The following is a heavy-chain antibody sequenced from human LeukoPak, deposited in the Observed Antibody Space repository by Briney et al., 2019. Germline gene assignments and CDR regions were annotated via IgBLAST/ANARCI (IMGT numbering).Heavy chain of an antibody. CDR2: IYYSGST. CDR1: GYSISSGYY. Sequence: SETLSLTCTVSGYSISSGYYWGWIRQPPGKGLEWIGYIYYSGSTNYNPSLKSRVTISVDTSKNQFSLKLSSVTAADTAVYYCAGTYYYDSSGYYHYSLWGQGTLVTVSS. D-gene: IGHD3-22*01. J-gene: IGHJ4*02. CDR3: AGTYYYDSSGYYHYSL. V-gene: IGHV4-38-2*02.